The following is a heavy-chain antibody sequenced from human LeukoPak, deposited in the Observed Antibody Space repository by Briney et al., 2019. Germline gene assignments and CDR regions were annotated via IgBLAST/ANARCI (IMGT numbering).Heavy chain of an antibody. CDR2: IRSDGSDK. CDR3: AKEQDTVRATYYMDV. V-gene: IGHV3-30*02. J-gene: IGHJ6*03. D-gene: IGHD5-18*01. Sequence: GGSLRLSCAASGFSFSAYGIHWVRQAPGKGLEWVTFIRSDGSDKYYADSVKGRFTISRDNSKNTLFLQMNSLKTEDTAVYYCAKEQDTVRATYYMDVWSKGTTVTVFS. CDR1: GFSFSAYG.